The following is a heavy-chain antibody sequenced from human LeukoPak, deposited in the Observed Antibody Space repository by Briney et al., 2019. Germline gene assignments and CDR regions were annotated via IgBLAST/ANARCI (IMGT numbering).Heavy chain of an antibody. CDR1: GGSISGSSYY. J-gene: IGHJ4*02. Sequence: SETLSLTCTVSGGSISGSSYYSGWIRQPPGKGLEWIGSIYYSGSTYYNPSLKSRVTISVDTSKNQFSLKLSSVTAADTAVYYCASLIAAAGGDYWGQGTLVTVSS. V-gene: IGHV4-39*07. D-gene: IGHD6-13*01. CDR2: IYYSGST. CDR3: ASLIAAAGGDY.